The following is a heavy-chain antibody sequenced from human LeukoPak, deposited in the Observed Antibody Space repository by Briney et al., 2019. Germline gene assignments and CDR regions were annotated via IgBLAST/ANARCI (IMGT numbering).Heavy chain of an antibody. J-gene: IGHJ4*02. V-gene: IGHV3-73*01. CDR2: IRTRVNNYAT. Sequence: GGSLRLSCAASGFTFSSYSMNWVRQASGKGLEWVGRIRTRVNNYATAYAASVKGRFTISRDDSKKTAYLQMNSLKTEDTAVYYCTRLISNWGQGTLVTVSS. CDR1: GFTFSSYS. CDR3: TRLISN. D-gene: IGHD3-10*01.